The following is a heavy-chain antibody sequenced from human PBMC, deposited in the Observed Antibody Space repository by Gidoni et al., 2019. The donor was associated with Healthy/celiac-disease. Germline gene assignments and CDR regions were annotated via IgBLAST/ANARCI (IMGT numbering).Heavy chain of an antibody. V-gene: IGHV3-73*02. CDR2: IRSKANSYAT. CDR1: GFTFSGSA. CDR3: TRHSQQLVAWFDP. D-gene: IGHD6-6*01. J-gene: IGHJ5*02. Sequence: EVRLVESGGGVVQRGGYLKLSCAAPGFTFSGSAMHWVRRSSGKWMEWVGRIRSKANSYATAHAASVKGRFTISRDDSKHTAYLQMNSLKTEDTAVYYCTRHSQQLVAWFDPWGQGTLVTVSS.